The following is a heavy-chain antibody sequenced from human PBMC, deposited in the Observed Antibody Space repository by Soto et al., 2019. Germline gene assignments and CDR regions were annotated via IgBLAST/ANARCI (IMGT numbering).Heavy chain of an antibody. D-gene: IGHD3-10*01. J-gene: IGHJ6*02. CDR2: ISGSGGST. CDR1: GFTFSSYA. Sequence: GSLRLSCAASGFTFSSYAMSWVRQATGKGLEWVSAISGSGGSTYYADSVKGRFTISRDNSKNTLYLQMNSLRAEDTAVYYCAKDGRVTMVRGVPGYYGMDVWGQGTTVTVSS. CDR3: AKDGRVTMVRGVPGYYGMDV. V-gene: IGHV3-23*01.